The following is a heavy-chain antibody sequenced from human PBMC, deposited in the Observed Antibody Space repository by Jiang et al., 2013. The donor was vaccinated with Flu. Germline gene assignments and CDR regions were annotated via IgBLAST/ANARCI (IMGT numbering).Heavy chain of an antibody. CDR2: IDPSDSYT. D-gene: IGHD1-7*01. V-gene: IGHV5-10-1*01. CDR3: ARRRGRGTTDY. J-gene: IGHJ4*02. Sequence: EWMGRIDPSDSYTNYSPSFQGHVTISADKSISTAYLQWSSLKASDTAMYYCARRRGRGTTDYWGQGTLVTVSS.